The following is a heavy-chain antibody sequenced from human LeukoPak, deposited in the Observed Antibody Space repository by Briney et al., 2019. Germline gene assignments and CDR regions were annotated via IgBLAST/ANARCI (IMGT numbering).Heavy chain of an antibody. V-gene: IGHV1-2*02. CDR1: GYTFTGYY. D-gene: IGHD3-10*01. J-gene: IGHJ4*02. CDR2: INPNSGGT. Sequence: GASVKVSCKASGYTFTGYYMHWVRQAPGQGLEWMGWINPNSGGTNYAQKLQGRVTMTTDTSTSTAYMELRSLRSDDTAVYYCARDQIYYYYGSGSYPDYWGQGTLVTVSS. CDR3: ARDQIYYYYGSGSYPDY.